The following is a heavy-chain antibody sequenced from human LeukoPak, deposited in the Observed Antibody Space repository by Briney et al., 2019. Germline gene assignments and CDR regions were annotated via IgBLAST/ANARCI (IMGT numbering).Heavy chain of an antibody. D-gene: IGHD6-19*01. V-gene: IGHV4-39*01. J-gene: IGHJ4*02. CDR3: ARHEFSSGWYRPSDY. CDR1: CGSIISSSYY. Sequence: SETLSLTCTVSCGSIISSSYYWGWLRQPPGKGLEGIGSTYYSGSTYYNPSPKSRVTISVATYKNQFSLKLSSVTETHTAVYYCARHEFSSGWYRPSDYWGQGTLVTVSS. CDR2: TYYSGST.